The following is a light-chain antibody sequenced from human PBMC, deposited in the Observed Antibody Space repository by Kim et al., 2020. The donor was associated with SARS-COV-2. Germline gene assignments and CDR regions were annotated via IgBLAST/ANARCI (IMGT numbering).Light chain of an antibody. J-gene: IGKJ1*01. CDR2: GAS. CDR1: QSVSSSN. CDR3: QQYGYSPWT. Sequence: SPGVRATISCRASQSVSSSNLAWYQQKPGRAPRLLIYGASTRATGIPDRFGGSGSGTEFTLTISRLEPEDFAMYYCQQYGYSPWTFGQGTKVDIK. V-gene: IGKV3-20*01.